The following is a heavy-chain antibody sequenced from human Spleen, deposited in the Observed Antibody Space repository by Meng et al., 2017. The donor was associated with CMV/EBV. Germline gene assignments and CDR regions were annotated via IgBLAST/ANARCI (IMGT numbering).Heavy chain of an antibody. CDR3: ARDASPNYSSSWYSDNWFDP. CDR1: FSRYW. Sequence: FSRYWMHWLRKAQGKGLVWVSRINSDGSSTSYADSVKGRFTISRDNAKNTLYLQMNSLRAEDTAVYYCARDASPNYSSSWYSDNWFDPWGQGTLVTV. D-gene: IGHD6-13*01. J-gene: IGHJ5*02. CDR2: INSDGSST. V-gene: IGHV3-74*01.